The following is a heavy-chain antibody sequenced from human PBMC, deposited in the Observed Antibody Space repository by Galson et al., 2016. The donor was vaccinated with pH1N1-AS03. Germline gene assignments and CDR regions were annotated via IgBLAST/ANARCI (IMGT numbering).Heavy chain of an antibody. Sequence: ETLSLTCTVSGGTVSSGLYYWSWVRQPPGKGLAWLGYVYYTGSTYSSPSLKIRITISIQQSKNQFSLKLASVTAADTAVYYCARVAVPAAIEGYFFDYWGQGTLVPVSS. CDR1: GGTVSSGLYY. CDR3: ARVAVPAAIEGYFFDY. CDR2: VYYTGST. V-gene: IGHV4-61*01. J-gene: IGHJ4*02. D-gene: IGHD2-2*02.